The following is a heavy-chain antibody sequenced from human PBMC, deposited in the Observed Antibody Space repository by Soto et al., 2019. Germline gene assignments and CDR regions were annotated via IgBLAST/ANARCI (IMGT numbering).Heavy chain of an antibody. Sequence: EVQLLESGGGLVQPGGSLRLSCATSRFTFNNYAMSWVRQPPGKGLEWVSAISDGGDTTSYADSVKGRFTVSRVGSKNTLYLQMNSLRAEDTAVYYCAKGRGGSGSLTPRVDFWGQGTLVTVSS. V-gene: IGHV3-23*01. CDR2: ISDGGDTT. D-gene: IGHD3-10*01. CDR1: RFTFNNYA. J-gene: IGHJ4*02. CDR3: AKGRGGSGSLTPRVDF.